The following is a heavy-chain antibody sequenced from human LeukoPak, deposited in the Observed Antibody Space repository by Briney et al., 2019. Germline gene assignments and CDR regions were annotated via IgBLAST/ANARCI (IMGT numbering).Heavy chain of an antibody. D-gene: IGHD6-19*01. Sequence: GGSLRLSCAASGFTFSSYSMNWVRQAPGKGLEWVSSISSSSSYIYYADSVKGRFTISRDNAKNSLYLQMNSLRAEDTAVYYCSKVHPPPGYTTGWHFDYWGQGTLVTVSS. V-gene: IGHV3-21*04. CDR3: SKVHPPPGYTTGWHFDY. CDR2: ISSSSSYI. J-gene: IGHJ4*02. CDR1: GFTFSSYS.